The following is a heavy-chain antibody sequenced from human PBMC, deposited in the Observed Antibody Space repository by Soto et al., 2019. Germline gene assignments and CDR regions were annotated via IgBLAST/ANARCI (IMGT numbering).Heavy chain of an antibody. CDR1: GFVFTNFW. D-gene: IGHD6-13*01. J-gene: IGHJ4*02. V-gene: IGHV3-74*01. Sequence: PGESLKISCEASGFVFTNFWMHWVRHVPGKGLVWVARIDTSGHSTNYAESVKGRSTISRGNAKNTVSLQMNSLRVEDTGVYYCAKDSWYFDLWSQGSQVTVSS. CDR2: IDTSGHST. CDR3: AKDSWYFDL.